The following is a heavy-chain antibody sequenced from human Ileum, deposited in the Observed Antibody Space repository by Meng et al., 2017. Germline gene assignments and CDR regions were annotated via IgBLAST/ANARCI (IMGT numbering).Heavy chain of an antibody. CDR3: ARRSGYYFFDY. V-gene: IGHV3-64*01. J-gene: IGHJ4*02. Sequence: GGSLRLSCAASGFTFSSYAMHWVRQAPGKGLEYVSAISSNGGSTYYANSVKGRFTISRDNSKNTLYLQMGSLRAEDMAVYYCARRSGYYFFDYWGQGTLVTVSS. CDR2: ISSNGGST. CDR1: GFTFSSYA. D-gene: IGHD3-22*01.